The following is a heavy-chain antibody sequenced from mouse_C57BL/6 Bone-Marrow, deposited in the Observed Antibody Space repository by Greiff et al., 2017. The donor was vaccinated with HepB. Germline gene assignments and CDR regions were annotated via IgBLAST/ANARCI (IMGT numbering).Heavy chain of an antibody. CDR1: GYTFTDYY. Sequence: EVQLQQSGPVLVKPGASVKMSCKASGYTFTDYYMNWVKQSHGKSLEWIGVINPYNGGTSYNQKFKGKATLTVDKSSSTAYMELNSLTSEDSAVYYGAREGNYGNYGFAYWGQGTLVTVSA. CDR3: AREGNYGNYGFAY. CDR2: INPYNGGT. D-gene: IGHD2-1*01. V-gene: IGHV1-19*01. J-gene: IGHJ3*01.